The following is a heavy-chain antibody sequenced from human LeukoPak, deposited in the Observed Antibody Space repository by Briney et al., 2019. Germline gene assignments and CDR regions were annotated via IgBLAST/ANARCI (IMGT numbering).Heavy chain of an antibody. CDR3: AKVEGASKASVY. D-gene: IGHD1-1*01. J-gene: IGHJ4*02. V-gene: IGHV3-74*01. CDR1: GFTFSSYA. CDR2: INTDGSST. Sequence: GGSLRLSCAASGFTFSSYAMSWVRQAPGKGLVWVSRINTDGSSTSYADSVKGRFTISRDNAKNTLYLQMYSLRAEDTAVYYCAKVEGASKASVYWGQGALVTVSS.